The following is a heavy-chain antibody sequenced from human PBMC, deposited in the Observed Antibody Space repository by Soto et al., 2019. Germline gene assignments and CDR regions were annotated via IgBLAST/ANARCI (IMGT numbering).Heavy chain of an antibody. V-gene: IGHV1-2*04. CDR2: INPNSGGT. CDR1: GYTLTGYY. D-gene: IGHD2-15*01. CDR3: AREEDITAKTVNYYGMDV. J-gene: IGHJ6*02. Sequence: GASVKVSCKASGYTLTGYYMHWVRQAPGQGLEWMGWINPNSGGTNYAQKFQGWVTMTRDTSISTAYMELSRLRSDDTAVYYCAREEDITAKTVNYYGMDVWGQGTTVTVSS.